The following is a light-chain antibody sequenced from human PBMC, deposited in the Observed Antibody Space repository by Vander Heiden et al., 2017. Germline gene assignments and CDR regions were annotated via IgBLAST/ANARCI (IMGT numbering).Light chain of an antibody. J-gene: IGLJ1*01. V-gene: IGLV1-51*01. CDR3: GTCDSNLGAEV. CDR1: ISNIGNCY. Sequence: QSVLTQPPSVSAAPGQRVTISCSGSISNIGNCYVSWYQHLPGTAPKVLIYDNNKRPSVIPDRFSGSNSGTSATLCITGRQTGDEADYYCGTCDSNLGAEVFGTGTKFTVL. CDR2: DNN.